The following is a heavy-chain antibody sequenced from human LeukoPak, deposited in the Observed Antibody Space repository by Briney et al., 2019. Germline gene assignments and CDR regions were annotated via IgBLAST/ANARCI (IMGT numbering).Heavy chain of an antibody. CDR1: GGSISGYY. Sequence: SETLSLTCTVSGGSISGYYWSWIRQPPGKGLEWIGEINHSGSTNYNPSLKSRVTISVDTSKNQFSLKLSSVTAADTAVYYCARVTGNYSYWGQGTLVTVSS. CDR2: INHSGST. J-gene: IGHJ4*02. D-gene: IGHD4-11*01. CDR3: ARVTGNYSY. V-gene: IGHV4-34*01.